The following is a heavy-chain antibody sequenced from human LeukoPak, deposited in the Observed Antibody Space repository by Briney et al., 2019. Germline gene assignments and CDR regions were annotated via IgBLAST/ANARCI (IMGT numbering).Heavy chain of an antibody. V-gene: IGHV3-23*01. Sequence: GGSLRLSGAASVFTCSNYAMSCVRQAPERVQEWVSTISGSSRSTYYADSVKGRFAISRDNSKNTLYLQMNSLRAEDTAVYFCAKGIYDMDVWGQGTTVTISS. J-gene: IGHJ6*02. CDR3: AKGIYDMDV. CDR2: ISGSSRST. CDR1: VFTCSNYA.